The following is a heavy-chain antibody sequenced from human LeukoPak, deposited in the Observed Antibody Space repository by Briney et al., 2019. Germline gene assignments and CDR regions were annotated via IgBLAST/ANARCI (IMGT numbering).Heavy chain of an antibody. D-gene: IGHD1-26*01. Sequence: GASVKVSCKASGYTYTSYGISWVRQAPGQGLECMEWISAYNGNTNYAQKLQGRVTMTTDTSTSTAYMELRSLRSDDTAVYYCARGGSSPNYWYFDLWGRGTLVTVSS. V-gene: IGHV1-18*01. CDR3: ARGGSSPNYWYFDL. CDR1: GYTYTSYG. CDR2: ISAYNGNT. J-gene: IGHJ2*01.